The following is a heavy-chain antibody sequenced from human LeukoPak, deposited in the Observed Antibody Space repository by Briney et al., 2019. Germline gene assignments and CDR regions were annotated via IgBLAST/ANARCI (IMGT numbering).Heavy chain of an antibody. J-gene: IGHJ4*02. V-gene: IGHV3-30-3*01. Sequence: PGGSLRLSCAASGFTFSSYAMHWVRQAPGKGLEWVAVISYDGSNKYYADSVKGRFTISRDNSKNTLYLQMNSLRTEDTAVYYCAREGAGHSGLLWFGEFDYWGQGTLVTVSS. CDR1: GFTFSSYA. CDR3: AREGAGHSGLLWFGEFDY. D-gene: IGHD3-10*01. CDR2: ISYDGSNK.